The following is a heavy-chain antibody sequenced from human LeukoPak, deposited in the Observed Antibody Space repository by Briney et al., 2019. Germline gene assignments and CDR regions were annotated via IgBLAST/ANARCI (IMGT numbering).Heavy chain of an antibody. CDR3: ARDRGHYYDSSGYYYRPDAFDI. D-gene: IGHD3-22*01. CDR2: INPNSGGT. CDR1: GYTFTGYY. V-gene: IGHV1-2*02. J-gene: IGHJ3*02. Sequence: ASVKVSCKASGYTFTGYYMHWVRQAPGQGLEWMGWINPNSGGTNYAQKFQGRVTMTRDTSISTAYMELSRLRSDDTAVYYCARDRGHYYDSSGYYYRPDAFDIWGQGTMVTVSS.